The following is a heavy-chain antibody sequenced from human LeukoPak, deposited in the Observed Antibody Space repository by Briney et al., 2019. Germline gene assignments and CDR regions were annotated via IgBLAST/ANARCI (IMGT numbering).Heavy chain of an antibody. CDR1: GFTFSSYG. CDR2: ISYDGSNK. D-gene: IGHD3-9*01. J-gene: IGHJ4*02. CDR3: AKGERYYDILIGYLYYFDY. V-gene: IGHV3-30*18. Sequence: GGSLRLSCAASGFTFSSYGMHWVRQAPGKGLEWVAVISYDGSNKYYADSVKGRFTISRDNSKNTLYLQMNSLRAEDTAVYYCAKGERYYDILIGYLYYFDYWGQGTLVTVPS.